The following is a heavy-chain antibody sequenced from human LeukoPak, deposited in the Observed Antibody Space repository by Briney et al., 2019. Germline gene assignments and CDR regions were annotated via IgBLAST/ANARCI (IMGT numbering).Heavy chain of an antibody. V-gene: IGHV1-69*04. CDR3: ARGPLGNSWPYYFDY. Sequence: GASLRLSCKASGVTFSTYAISWVRQAPGQGLEWVGSIIPILGTANYAHNFQGRVTITADRSTTTASLELSSLRSEDTAVYYCARGPLGNSWPYYFDYWGQGTLVTVSS. CDR2: IIPILGTA. D-gene: IGHD1/OR15-1a*01. CDR1: GVTFSTYA. J-gene: IGHJ4*02.